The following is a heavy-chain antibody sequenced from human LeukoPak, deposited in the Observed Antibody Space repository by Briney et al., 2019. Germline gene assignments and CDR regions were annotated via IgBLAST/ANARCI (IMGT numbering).Heavy chain of an antibody. J-gene: IGHJ1*01. D-gene: IGHD1-26*01. CDR3: AREVGGTTLDFQH. CDR1: GYTFTDYH. CDR2: INPNSGGT. V-gene: IGHV1-2*06. Sequence: ASVKVSCKASGYTFTDYHMHWVRQAPGQGLGWMGRINPNSGGTNYAQKFQGRVTMTRDTSISTAYMELSRLRSDDTAVYYCAREVGGTTLDFQHWGQGTLVTVSS.